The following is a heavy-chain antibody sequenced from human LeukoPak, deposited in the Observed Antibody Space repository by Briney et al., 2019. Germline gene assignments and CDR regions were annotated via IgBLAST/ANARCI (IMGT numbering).Heavy chain of an antibody. CDR2: ISGSGGDT. J-gene: IGHJ4*02. CDR1: GFTFINYA. Sequence: GGSLRLSCAASGFTFINYAMTWVRQAPGKGLEWVSGISGSGGDTYYADSVKGRFTISRGNSRNTLYLQMNSLRAEDTAVYYCAKGIGSSSRDYFDYWGQGTLVTVSS. D-gene: IGHD6-19*01. V-gene: IGHV3-23*01. CDR3: AKGIGSSSRDYFDY.